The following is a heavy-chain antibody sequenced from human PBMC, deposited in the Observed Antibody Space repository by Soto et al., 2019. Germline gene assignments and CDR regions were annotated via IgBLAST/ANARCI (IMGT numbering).Heavy chain of an antibody. CDR3: VREKGTAAMASVDAFDI. J-gene: IGHJ3*02. D-gene: IGHD5-18*01. V-gene: IGHV1-69*06. Sequence: QVQLVQSGAEVKKPGSSVKVSCKASGGTFSSYAISWVRQAPGQGIEWMGGIIAIFGTANYAQKFQGRVTITAHKSTSTAYMEVSSLRSEDTAVYYWVREKGTAAMASVDAFDIWGQGTMVTGSS. CDR1: GGTFSSYA. CDR2: IIAIFGTA.